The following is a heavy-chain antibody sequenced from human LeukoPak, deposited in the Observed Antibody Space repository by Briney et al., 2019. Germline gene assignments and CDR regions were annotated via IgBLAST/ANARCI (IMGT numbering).Heavy chain of an antibody. CDR2: IIPIFGTA. J-gene: IGHJ3*02. CDR3: ASAYCGGDCYSGTVAFDI. CDR1: GGTFSSYA. V-gene: IGHV1-69*05. D-gene: IGHD2-21*02. Sequence: ASVKVSCKASGGTFSSYAISWVRQAPGQGLEWMGGIIPIFGTANYAQKFQGRVTITTDESTSTAYMELSSLRSEDTAVYYRASAYCGGDCYSGTVAFDIWGQGTMVTVSS.